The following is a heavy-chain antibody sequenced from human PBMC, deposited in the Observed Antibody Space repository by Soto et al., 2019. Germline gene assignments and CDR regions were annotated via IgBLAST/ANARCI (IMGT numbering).Heavy chain of an antibody. V-gene: IGHV5-51*01. D-gene: IGHD4-17*01. CDR3: ARYPTLTDYFFHGMDV. CDR1: GYTFTKYW. CDR2: IYPGDSDT. Sequence: PGESLKISCKGSGYTFTKYWIVWVRQIPWKGLEWMGIIYPGDSDTRYSPSFQGQVTISADRSISTAYLQWSSLKASDTGMYYCARYPTLTDYFFHGMDVWGQGTTVTVSS. J-gene: IGHJ6*02.